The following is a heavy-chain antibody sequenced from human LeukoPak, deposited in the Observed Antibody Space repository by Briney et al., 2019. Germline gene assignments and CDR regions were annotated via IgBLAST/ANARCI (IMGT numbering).Heavy chain of an antibody. Sequence: GGSLRLSCVASGFTFSSYAMSWVRQAPGKGLEWVSVISGSGGSTYYADSMKGRFTISRDNSQNTLYLQMNSLRAEDTAVYYCVKRRYDSSGYFDYWGQGTLVTVSS. CDR1: GFTFSSYA. D-gene: IGHD3-22*01. CDR2: ISGSGGST. J-gene: IGHJ4*02. V-gene: IGHV3-23*01. CDR3: VKRRYDSSGYFDY.